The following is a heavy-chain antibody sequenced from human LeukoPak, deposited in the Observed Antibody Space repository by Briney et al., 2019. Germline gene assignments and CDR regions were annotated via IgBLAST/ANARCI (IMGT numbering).Heavy chain of an antibody. D-gene: IGHD3-22*01. CDR2: ISSDGGST. CDR3: VKGPTYDSLAYYFDD. J-gene: IGHJ4*02. V-gene: IGHV3-64D*09. Sequence: PGGSLRLSCSASGFTFSYYAMHWVRQTPGKGLEFVSGISSDGGSTYYADSLKGRFTISRDDSNNTLYLQMSSLRAEDTAVYYCVKGPTYDSLAYYFDDWGQGTLVTVSS. CDR1: GFTFSYYA.